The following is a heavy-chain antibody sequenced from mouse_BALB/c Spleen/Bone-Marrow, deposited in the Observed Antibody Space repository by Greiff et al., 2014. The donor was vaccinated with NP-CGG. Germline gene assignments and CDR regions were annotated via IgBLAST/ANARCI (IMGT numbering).Heavy chain of an antibody. CDR1: GFNIKDTY. Sequence: EVQLQQSGAELVKPGASVKLSCTASGFNIKDTYMHWVKQRPEQGLEWIGRIDPANGSTKYDPKFQGKATITADTSSNTAYLQLSSLTPEDTAVYYCAIYYYGSSGFAYWGQGTLVTVSA. J-gene: IGHJ3*01. CDR2: IDPANGST. CDR3: AIYYYGSSGFAY. D-gene: IGHD1-1*01. V-gene: IGHV14-3*02.